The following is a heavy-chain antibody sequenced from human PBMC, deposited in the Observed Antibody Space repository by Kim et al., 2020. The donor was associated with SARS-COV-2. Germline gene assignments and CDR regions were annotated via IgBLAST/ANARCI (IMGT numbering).Heavy chain of an antibody. V-gene: IGHV1-3*01. D-gene: IGHD5-18*01. CDR2: INAGNGDT. J-gene: IGHJ4*02. Sequence: ASVKVSCKASGYTFSNHALHWVRQAPGQRLEWMGWINAGNGDTKYSQKFQGRVTMTRDTSASTVFTELSSLRSEDTAVYYCARDYSHEGVLFYFDSWGQGTLVTVSS. CDR3: ARDYSHEGVLFYFDS. CDR1: GYTFSNHA.